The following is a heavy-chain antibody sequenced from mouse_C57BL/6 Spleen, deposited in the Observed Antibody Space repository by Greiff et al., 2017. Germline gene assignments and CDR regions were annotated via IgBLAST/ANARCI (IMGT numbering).Heavy chain of an antibody. CDR3: TRERDYDYDNGVVYYFDY. J-gene: IGHJ2*01. Sequence: EVQLVESGEGLVKPGGSLKLSCAASGFTFSSYAMSWVRQTPEKRLEWVAYISSGGDYIYYADTVKGRFTISRDNARNTLYLQMSSLKSEDTAMYYCTRERDYDYDNGVVYYFDYWGQGTTLTVSS. CDR1: GFTFSSYA. D-gene: IGHD2-4*01. CDR2: ISSGGDYI. V-gene: IGHV5-9-1*02.